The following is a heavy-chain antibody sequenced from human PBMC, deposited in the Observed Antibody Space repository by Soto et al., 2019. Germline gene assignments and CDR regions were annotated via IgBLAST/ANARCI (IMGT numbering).Heavy chain of an antibody. Sequence: PGGSLRLSCAASGFTFSSYAMSWVRQAPGKGLEWVSTISGSGGSTYYADSVKGRFTISRDKSKNTLYLQMNSLRAEDTAVYYCAKFPHGDYPRYYYYGMDVWGQGTTVTVSS. CDR1: GFTFSSYA. J-gene: IGHJ6*02. D-gene: IGHD4-17*01. CDR3: AKFPHGDYPRYYYYGMDV. V-gene: IGHV3-23*01. CDR2: ISGSGGST.